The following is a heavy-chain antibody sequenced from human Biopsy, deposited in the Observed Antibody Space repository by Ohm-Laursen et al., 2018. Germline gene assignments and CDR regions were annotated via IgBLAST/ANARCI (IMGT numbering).Heavy chain of an antibody. CDR2: ISSSGDNT. CDR3: AQEGRHCSGGRCYGTGVGDV. D-gene: IGHD2-15*01. J-gene: IGHJ6*02. V-gene: IGHV3-23*01. Sequence: LSLTCAVSGDSISSSNFYWAWVRQAPEKGLEWVSSISSSGDNTYYSDSVKGRFTISRDNSRNTVYLQMNSLRAEDTAVYYCAQEGRHCSGGRCYGTGVGDVWGQGTTVTVSS. CDR1: GDSISSSN.